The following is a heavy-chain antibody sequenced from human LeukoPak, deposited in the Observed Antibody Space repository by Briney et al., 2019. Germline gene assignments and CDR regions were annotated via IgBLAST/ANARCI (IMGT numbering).Heavy chain of an antibody. J-gene: IGHJ3*02. V-gene: IGHV3-30*18. D-gene: IGHD6-19*01. Sequence: GGSLRLSCAASGFTFSSYGMPWVRQAPGKGLEWVAVISYDGSNKYYADSVKGRFTISRDNSKNTLYLQMNSLRAEDTAVYYCAKDLAVAGPYDAFDIWGQGTMVTVSS. CDR2: ISYDGSNK. CDR1: GFTFSSYG. CDR3: AKDLAVAGPYDAFDI.